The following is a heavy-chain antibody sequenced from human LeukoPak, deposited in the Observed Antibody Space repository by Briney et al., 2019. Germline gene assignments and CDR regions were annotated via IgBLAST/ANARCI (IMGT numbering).Heavy chain of an antibody. J-gene: IGHJ4*02. CDR3: ARDGRGYSGYDTLPFDY. D-gene: IGHD5-12*01. Sequence: GGSLRLSCAASGFTFSSYAMHWVRQAPGKGLEWVAVISYDGSNKYYADSVKGRFTISRDNSKNMLYLQMNSLRAEDTAVYYCARDGRGYSGYDTLPFDYWGQGTLVTVSS. CDR1: GFTFSSYA. CDR2: ISYDGSNK. V-gene: IGHV3-30*04.